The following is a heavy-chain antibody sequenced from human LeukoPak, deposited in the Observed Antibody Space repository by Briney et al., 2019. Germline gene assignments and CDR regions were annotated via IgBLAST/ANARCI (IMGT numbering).Heavy chain of an antibody. Sequence: VASVKVSCKASGGTFSSYAISWVRQAPGQGLEWMGWINPNSGGTNYAQKFQDRVTMTRDTSINTAYMELSRLRSDDTAVYYCARDRLRLGYERANWFDPWGQGTLVTVSS. CDR1: GGTFSSYA. D-gene: IGHD2-15*01. CDR2: INPNSGGT. J-gene: IGHJ5*02. CDR3: ARDRLRLGYERANWFDP. V-gene: IGHV1-2*02.